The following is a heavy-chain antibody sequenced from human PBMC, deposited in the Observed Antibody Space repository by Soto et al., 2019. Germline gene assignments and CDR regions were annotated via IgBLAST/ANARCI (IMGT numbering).Heavy chain of an antibody. CDR3: ARADRNWFAS. CDR1: GGSISSYF. V-gene: IGHV4-59*01. CDR2: NYYSEST. Sequence: SETLSVTCTVSGGSISSYFCSWIRQPPGKGLEWIGYNYYSESTNYNPSLRSRVTISVDTSKNQFSLKLSSVTAADTAVYYCARADRNWFASSGQRTLVTGSS. J-gene: IGHJ5*01.